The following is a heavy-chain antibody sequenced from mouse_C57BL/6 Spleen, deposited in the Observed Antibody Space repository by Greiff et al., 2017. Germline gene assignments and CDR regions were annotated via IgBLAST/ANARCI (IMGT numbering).Heavy chain of an antibody. CDR1: GYTFTSYW. D-gene: IGHD4-1*01. J-gene: IGHJ4*01. CDR3: ARDGAGTVYYAMDY. Sequence: QVQLQQPGAELVKPGASVKLSCKASGYTFTSYWMHWVKQRPGQGLEWIGMIHPNSGSTNYNEKFKSKATLPVDKSSSTAYMQLSSLTSEDSAVYYCARDGAGTVYYAMDYWGQGTSVTVSS. CDR2: IHPNSGST. V-gene: IGHV1-64*01.